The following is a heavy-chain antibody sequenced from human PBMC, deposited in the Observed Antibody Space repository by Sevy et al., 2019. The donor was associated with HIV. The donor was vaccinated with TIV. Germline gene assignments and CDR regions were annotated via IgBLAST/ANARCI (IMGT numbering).Heavy chain of an antibody. CDR3: ARDQGKMATSSLTYYYYGMDV. CDR1: GYTFTSYD. Sequence: ASVKVSCKASGYTFTSYDINWVRQATGQGLEWMGWMNPNSGNTGYAQKFQGRVTMTRNTSISTAYMELSSLRSEDTAVYYCARDQGKMATSSLTYYYYGMDVWGQGTTVTVSS. V-gene: IGHV1-8*01. D-gene: IGHD5-12*01. J-gene: IGHJ6*02. CDR2: MNPNSGNT.